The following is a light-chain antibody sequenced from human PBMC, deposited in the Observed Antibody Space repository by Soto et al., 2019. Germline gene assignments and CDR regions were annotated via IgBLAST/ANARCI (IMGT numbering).Light chain of an antibody. J-gene: IGKJ3*01. CDR1: QSIRSW. V-gene: IGKV1-5*03. Sequence: DIQMTQSPSMVSASVGDRVTITCRASQSIRSWLAWYQVKPGKAPKLLIYQASTLDSGVPSRFSGSGSGTDFTLTISDLQPDDFATYYCQQYDTYSVTFGPGTKVEIK. CDR3: QQYDTYSVT. CDR2: QAS.